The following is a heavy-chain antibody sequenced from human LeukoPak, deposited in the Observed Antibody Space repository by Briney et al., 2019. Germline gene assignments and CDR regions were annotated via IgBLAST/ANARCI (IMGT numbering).Heavy chain of an antibody. CDR2: IYHSGST. J-gene: IGHJ4*02. Sequence: SETLSLTCTVSGYSISSGYYWGWIRQPPGKGLEWIGSIYHSGSTYYNPSLKSRVTISVDTPKNQFSLKLSSVTAADTAVYYCAREGAVWLLAPGYFDYWGQGTLVTVSS. D-gene: IGHD5-12*01. CDR3: AREGAVWLLAPGYFDY. V-gene: IGHV4-38-2*02. CDR1: GYSISSGYY.